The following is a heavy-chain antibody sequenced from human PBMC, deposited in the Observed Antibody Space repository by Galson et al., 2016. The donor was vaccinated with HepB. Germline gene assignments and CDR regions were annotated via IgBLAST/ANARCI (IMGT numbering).Heavy chain of an antibody. V-gene: IGHV1-69*13. J-gene: IGHJ4*02. D-gene: IGHD1-26*01. Sequence: SVKVSCKASGSTFITYYIHWVRQAPGQGLEWMGRIIPIFRTTNYAQKFQGRVSITADESTSTAYMELSSLRSEDTAVYYCARPQREGGNYYSFDYWGQGTLVTVSS. CDR1: GSTFITYY. CDR2: IIPIFRTT. CDR3: ARPQREGGNYYSFDY.